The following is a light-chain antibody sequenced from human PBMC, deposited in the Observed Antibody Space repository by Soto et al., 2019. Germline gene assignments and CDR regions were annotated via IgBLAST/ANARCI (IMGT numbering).Light chain of an antibody. CDR2: GAS. J-gene: IGKJ4*01. V-gene: IGKV3-15*01. Sequence: EVVMTQSPATLSVSPGDRATLSCRASQNVNTNLAWYQQQPGQAPRLLIFGASTWATGIPARFSGSGSGTEFTLTISSLQLEDFAVYYCQKYNNWPLTFGGGTKVDIK. CDR3: QKYNNWPLT. CDR1: QNVNTN.